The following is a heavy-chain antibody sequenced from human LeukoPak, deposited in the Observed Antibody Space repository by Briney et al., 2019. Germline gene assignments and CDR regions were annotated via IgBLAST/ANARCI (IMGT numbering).Heavy chain of an antibody. CDR1: GLTFSSYA. CDR2: ISYDGSNK. V-gene: IGHV3-30*01. Sequence: GRSLRLSCAASGLTFSSYAMHWVRQAPGKGLEWVAVISYDGSNKYYADSVKGRFTISRDNSKNTLYLQMNSLRAEDTAVYYCARSGDTAMVTFDYWGQGTLVTVSS. CDR3: ARSGDTAMVTFDY. J-gene: IGHJ4*02. D-gene: IGHD5-18*01.